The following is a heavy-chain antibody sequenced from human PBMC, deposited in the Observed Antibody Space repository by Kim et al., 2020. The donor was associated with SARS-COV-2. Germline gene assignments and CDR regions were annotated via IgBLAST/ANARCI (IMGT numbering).Heavy chain of an antibody. Sequence: SNEYYADSVKRRFTISRDNSNLYLQMNSLRVEDTALYYCARDNYGGYLDLWGRGTLVTVSS. CDR3: ARDNYGGYLDL. D-gene: IGHD3-10*01. J-gene: IGHJ2*01. V-gene: IGHV3-33*01. CDR2: SNE.